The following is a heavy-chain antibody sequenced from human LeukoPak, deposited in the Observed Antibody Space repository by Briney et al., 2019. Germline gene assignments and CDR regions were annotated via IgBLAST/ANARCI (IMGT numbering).Heavy chain of an antibody. D-gene: IGHD1-26*01. CDR1: GGSISSYY. V-gene: IGHV4-59*01. CDR2: IYYSGTT. J-gene: IGHJ3*02. CDR3: ARYIVSYPHDAFDI. Sequence: PSETLSLTCTVSGGSISSYYWSWIRQPPGKGLEWIGYIYYSGTTNYNPSPKSRVTISLDTSKNQFSLKLSSVTAADTAFYYCARYIVSYPHDAFDIWGQGTMVTVSS.